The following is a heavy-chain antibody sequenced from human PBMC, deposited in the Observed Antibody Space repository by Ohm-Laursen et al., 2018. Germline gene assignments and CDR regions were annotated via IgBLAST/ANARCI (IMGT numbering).Heavy chain of an antibody. CDR2: ISYDGSNK. V-gene: IGHV3-30*03. D-gene: IGHD6-19*01. J-gene: IGHJ4*02. CDR3: ARASSSIAVAGLDY. Sequence: SLRFSCAASGFTFSSYGMHWVRQAPGKGLEWVAVISYDGSNKYYADSVKGRFTISGDNSKNTLYLQMNSLRAEDTAVYYCARASSSIAVAGLDYWGQGTLVTVSS. CDR1: GFTFSSYG.